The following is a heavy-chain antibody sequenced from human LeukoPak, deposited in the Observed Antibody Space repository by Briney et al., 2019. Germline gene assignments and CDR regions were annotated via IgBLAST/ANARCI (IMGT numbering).Heavy chain of an antibody. CDR3: ARHRDYYDT. CDR2: IYSSGSA. CDR1: GASINNNF. Sequence: SETVSLTCTVSGASINNNFWTWTRQPPGKGLEWIGYIYSSGSANYNPSLKSRVIISGDTSKNQISLNLTSVTAADTAVYFCARHRDYYDTWGHGTLVTVSS. V-gene: IGHV4-59*08. J-gene: IGHJ4*01. D-gene: IGHD3-22*01.